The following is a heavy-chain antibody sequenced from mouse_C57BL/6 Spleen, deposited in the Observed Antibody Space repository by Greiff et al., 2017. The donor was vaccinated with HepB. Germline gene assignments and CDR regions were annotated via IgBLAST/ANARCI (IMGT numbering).Heavy chain of an antibody. J-gene: IGHJ4*01. CDR3: TTGRAMDY. CDR1: GFNIKDDY. Sequence: EVQLQQSGAELVSPGASVKLSCTASGFNIKDDYMHWVKQRPEQGLEWIGWIDPENGDTEYASKFQGKATITADTSSNTAYLQLSSLTSEDTAVYYCTTGRAMDYWGQGTSVTVSS. V-gene: IGHV14-4*01. CDR2: IDPENGDT.